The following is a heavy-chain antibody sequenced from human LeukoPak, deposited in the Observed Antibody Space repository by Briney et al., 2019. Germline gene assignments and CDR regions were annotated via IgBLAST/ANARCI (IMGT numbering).Heavy chain of an antibody. Sequence: PSETLSLTCTVSGGSISSSSYYWGWIRQPPGKGLEWIGSIYYSGSTYYNPSLKSRVTISVDTSRNQFSLKLSSVTAADTAVYYCARLTIDNWNYVFHFDYWGQGTLVTVSS. V-gene: IGHV4-39*01. CDR1: GGSISSSSYY. J-gene: IGHJ4*02. CDR2: IYYSGST. CDR3: ARLTIDNWNYVFHFDY. D-gene: IGHD1-7*01.